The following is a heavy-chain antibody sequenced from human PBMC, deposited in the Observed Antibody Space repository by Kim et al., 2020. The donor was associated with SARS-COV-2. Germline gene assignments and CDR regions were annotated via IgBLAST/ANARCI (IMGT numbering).Heavy chain of an antibody. J-gene: IGHJ4*02. Sequence: SETLSLTCAVYGGSFSGYYWSWIRQPPGKGLEWIGEINHSGSTNYNPSLKSRVTISVDTSKNQFSLKLSSVTAADTAVYYCARGRRVVVVAATTRGYFDYWGQGTLVTVSS. D-gene: IGHD2-15*01. CDR2: INHSGST. V-gene: IGHV4-34*01. CDR3: ARGRRVVVVAATTRGYFDY. CDR1: GGSFSGYY.